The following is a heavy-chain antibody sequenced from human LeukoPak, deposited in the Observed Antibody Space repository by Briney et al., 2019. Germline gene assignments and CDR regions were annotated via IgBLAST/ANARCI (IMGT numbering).Heavy chain of an antibody. Sequence: GESLKISCKGSGYSFTSDWIGWVRQMPGKGLEWMGIIYPGDSDTRYSPSFQGQVTISADKSISTAYLQWSSLKASDTAMYYCARPIKGYGDRGYYFDYWGQGTLVTVSS. D-gene: IGHD5-12*01. J-gene: IGHJ4*02. CDR3: ARPIKGYGDRGYYFDY. V-gene: IGHV5-51*01. CDR2: IYPGDSDT. CDR1: GYSFTSDW.